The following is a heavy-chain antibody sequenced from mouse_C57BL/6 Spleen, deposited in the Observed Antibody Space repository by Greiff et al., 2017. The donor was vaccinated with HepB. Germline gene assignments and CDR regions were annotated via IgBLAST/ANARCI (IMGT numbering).Heavy chain of an antibody. D-gene: IGHD2-4*01. V-gene: IGHV5-4*01. J-gene: IGHJ3*01. CDR1: GFTFSSYA. CDR2: ISDGGSYT. CDR3: ARDRYYDYDEGGAWFAY. Sequence: VESGGGLVKPGGSLKLSCAASGFTFSSYAMSWVRHTPEKRLEWVATISDGGSYTYYPDNVKGRFTISRDNAKNNLYLQMSHLKSEDTAMYYCARDRYYDYDEGGAWFAYWGQGTLVTVSA.